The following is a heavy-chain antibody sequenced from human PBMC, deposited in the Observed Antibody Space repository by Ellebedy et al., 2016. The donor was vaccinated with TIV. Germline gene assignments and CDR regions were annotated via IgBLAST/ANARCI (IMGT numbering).Heavy chain of an antibody. Sequence: PGGSLRLSCAASTFTLSGNHLDWVRQAPGKGLEWVGRIKKKTDSYNTKYAASVKDRFTLSRDESENTAYLQMNSLRSEDTAVYDCADLGYGGVGIGWGQGTLVTVSS. V-gene: IGHV3-72*01. D-gene: IGHD4-23*01. CDR2: IKKKTDSYNT. CDR1: TFTLSGNH. CDR3: ADLGYGGVGIG. J-gene: IGHJ4*02.